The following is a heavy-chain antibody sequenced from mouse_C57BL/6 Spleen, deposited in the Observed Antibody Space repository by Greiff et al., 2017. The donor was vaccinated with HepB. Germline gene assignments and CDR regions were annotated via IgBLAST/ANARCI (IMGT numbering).Heavy chain of an antibody. CDR1: GYSITSGYD. CDR3: ARGDYGSTLFDY. CDR2: ISYSGST. D-gene: IGHD1-1*01. J-gene: IGHJ2*01. V-gene: IGHV3-1*01. Sequence: DVHLVESGPGMVKPSQSLSLTCTVTGYSITSGYDWHWIRHFPGNKLEWMGYISYSGSTNYNPSLKSRISITHDTSKNHFFLKLNSVTTEDTATYYCARGDYGSTLFDYWGQGTTLTVSS.